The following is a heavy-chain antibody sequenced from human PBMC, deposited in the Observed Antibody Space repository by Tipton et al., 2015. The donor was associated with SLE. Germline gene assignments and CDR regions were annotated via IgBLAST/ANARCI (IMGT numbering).Heavy chain of an antibody. Sequence: TLSLTCALYGGSFSGYYWNWIRQPPGKGLEWIGEINHSGSTNYNPSLKSRVTTSVDTSKNQFSLKLSSVTAADTAVYYCARAPGLERSYYYYYYIDVWDKGTTVTVSS. CDR3: ARAPGLERSYYYYYYIDV. V-gene: IGHV4-34*01. J-gene: IGHJ6*03. CDR1: GGSFSGYY. CDR2: INHSGST. D-gene: IGHD1-1*01.